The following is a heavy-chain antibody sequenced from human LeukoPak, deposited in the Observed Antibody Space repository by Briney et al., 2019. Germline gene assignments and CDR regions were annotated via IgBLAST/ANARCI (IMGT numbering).Heavy chain of an antibody. CDR1: GGSISSYY. CDR2: IYTSGST. CDR3: ARDTVATILGAFDI. J-gene: IGHJ3*02. Sequence: PSETLSLTCTVSGGSISSYYWSWIRQPAGKGLEWIGRIYTSGSTNYNPSLKSRVTMSVDTSKNQFSLKLSSVTAADTAVYYCARDTVATILGAFDIWGQGTMVTVSS. V-gene: IGHV4-4*07. D-gene: IGHD5-12*01.